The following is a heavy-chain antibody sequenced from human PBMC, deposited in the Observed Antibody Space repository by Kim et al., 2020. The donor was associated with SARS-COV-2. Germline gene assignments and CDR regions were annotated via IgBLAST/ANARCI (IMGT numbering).Heavy chain of an antibody. Sequence: GGSLRLSCAASGFTFSGSAMHWVRQASGKGLEWVGRIRSKANSYATAYAASVKGRFTISRDDSKNTAYLQMNSLKTVDTAVYYCTRPSEDYYYYYGMDVWGQGTTVTVSS. V-gene: IGHV3-73*01. CDR2: IRSKANSYAT. CDR1: GFTFSGSA. CDR3: TRPSEDYYYYYGMDV. J-gene: IGHJ6*02.